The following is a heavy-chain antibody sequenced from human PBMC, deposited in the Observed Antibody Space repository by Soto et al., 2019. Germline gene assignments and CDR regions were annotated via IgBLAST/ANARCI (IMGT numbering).Heavy chain of an antibody. D-gene: IGHD2-15*01. J-gene: IGHJ5*02. Sequence: GSLRLSCAASGFTFSSYWMSWVRQAPGKGLEWVANIKQDGSEKYYVDSVKGRFTISRDNAKNSLYLQMNSLRAEDTAVYYYARVRVAATSLSWFDPWGQGTLVTVSS. V-gene: IGHV3-7*01. CDR2: IKQDGSEK. CDR3: ARVRVAATSLSWFDP. CDR1: GFTFSSYW.